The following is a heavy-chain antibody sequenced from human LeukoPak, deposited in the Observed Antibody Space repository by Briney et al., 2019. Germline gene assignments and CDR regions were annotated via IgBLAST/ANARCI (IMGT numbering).Heavy chain of an antibody. CDR1: GGSFNGYY. CDR3: ARESLSQYNYGYGSFDY. D-gene: IGHD5-18*01. Sequence: SETLSLTCTVSGGSFNGYYWSWIRQPPGKGLDWIGYIYSSGTTNYNPSLKSRVTISVDTSKNQFSLKLSSVTAAGTALYYCARESLSQYNYGYGSFDYWGQGTLVTVSS. V-gene: IGHV4-59*01. CDR2: IYSSGTT. J-gene: IGHJ4*02.